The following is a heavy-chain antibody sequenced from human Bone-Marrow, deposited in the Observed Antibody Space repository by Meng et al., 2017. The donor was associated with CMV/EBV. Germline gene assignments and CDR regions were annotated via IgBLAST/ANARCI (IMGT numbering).Heavy chain of an antibody. CDR2: MNPNSGNT. D-gene: IGHD3-9*01. V-gene: IGHV1-8*01. J-gene: IGHJ6*02. CDR3: ARGPGYDILTGYYRYYYYGMDV. CDR1: GYTFTSYD. Sequence: KISCKASGYTFTSYDINWVRQATGQGLEWMGWMNPNSGNTGYAQKFQGRVTMTRNTSISTAYMELSSLRSEDTAVYYCARGPGYDILTGYYRYYYYGMDVWGQGTTVPVSS.